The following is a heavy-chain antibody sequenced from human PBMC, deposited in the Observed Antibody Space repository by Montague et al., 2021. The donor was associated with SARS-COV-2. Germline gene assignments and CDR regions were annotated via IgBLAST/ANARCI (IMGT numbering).Heavy chain of an antibody. V-gene: IGHV3-30*03. CDR2: ISYDGSHK. J-gene: IGHJ4*01. Sequence: SLRLSCAASGFSFNDRDTHWVRQAPVKGLEWVAAISYDGSHKFYTDSVKGRFTIPRDNSKNTVYLQMDSLKGEDTAVYFCARDGRTTRGFVKENPGYWGHGTLVTVSS. CDR1: GFSFNDRD. D-gene: IGHD2/OR15-2a*01. CDR3: ARDGRTTRGFVKENPGY.